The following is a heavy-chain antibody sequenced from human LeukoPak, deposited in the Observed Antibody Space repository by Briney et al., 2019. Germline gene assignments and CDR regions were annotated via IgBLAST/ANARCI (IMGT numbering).Heavy chain of an antibody. Sequence: GGSLRLSCAASGFTFSSYAMSWVRQAPGKGLEWVSAISGSGGSTYYADSVKGRFTISRDNSKNTLYLQMNSLRAEDTAEYYCAKDPTIVVVPAATGYNYWGQGTLVTVSS. J-gene: IGHJ4*02. CDR1: GFTFSSYA. CDR2: ISGSGGST. V-gene: IGHV3-23*01. D-gene: IGHD2-2*01. CDR3: AKDPTIVVVPAATGYNY.